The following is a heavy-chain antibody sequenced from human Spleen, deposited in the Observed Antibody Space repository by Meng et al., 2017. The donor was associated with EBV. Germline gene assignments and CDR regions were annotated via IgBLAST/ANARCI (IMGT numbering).Heavy chain of an antibody. Sequence: VVSGGGLAKPGGALRLSCADSGFTVSNAWMIWVRQAPGKGLEWVGRVKTRAEGRAEDYAASVKGRFTISRDDSKNTVFLQINRLTTEDTAVYYCTTPYRDGYNYNWFDPWGQGTLVTVSS. CDR3: TTPYRDGYNYNWFDP. V-gene: IGHV3-15*01. D-gene: IGHD5-24*01. CDR2: VKTRAEGRAE. CDR1: GFTVSNAW. J-gene: IGHJ5*02.